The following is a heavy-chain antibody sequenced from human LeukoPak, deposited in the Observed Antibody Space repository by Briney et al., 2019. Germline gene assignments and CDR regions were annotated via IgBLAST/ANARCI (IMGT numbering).Heavy chain of an antibody. CDR2: ISGGGGTT. Sequence: GGSLRLSCSASGFTFSSHAVNWVRQPPGKGLEWVSSISGGGGTTYYADSVKGRFTISRDNSKSTLYLQMNSQRADDTAVYYCANGDAARPSEGLDYWGRGTLVTVSS. CDR3: ANGDAARPSEGLDY. J-gene: IGHJ4*02. V-gene: IGHV3-23*01. D-gene: IGHD6-6*01. CDR1: GFTFSSHA.